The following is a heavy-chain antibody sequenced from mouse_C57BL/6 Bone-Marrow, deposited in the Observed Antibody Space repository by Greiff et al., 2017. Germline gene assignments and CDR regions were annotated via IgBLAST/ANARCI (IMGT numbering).Heavy chain of an antibody. CDR2: IYPRSGNK. CDR3: ASGGLYWYFDV. V-gene: IGHV1-81*01. CDR1: GYTFTSYG. Sequence: QVQLKQSGAELARPGASVKLSCKASGYTFTSYGISWVKQRTGQGLEWIGEIYPRSGNKYYNEKFKGKATLTADKSSSTAYMELCSLTSEDSAVYFCASGGLYWYFDVWGTGTTVTVSS. J-gene: IGHJ1*03.